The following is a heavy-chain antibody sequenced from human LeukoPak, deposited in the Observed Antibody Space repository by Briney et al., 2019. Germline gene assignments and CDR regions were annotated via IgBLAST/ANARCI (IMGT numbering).Heavy chain of an antibody. D-gene: IGHD3-3*01. Sequence: SETLSLTCAVYGGSFSGYYWGWIRQPPGKGLEWIGNIYYSGSTYYNPSLKSRVTISVDTSKNQFSLKLSSVTAADTALYYCARTSDYYSPAFDIWGQGTMVTVSS. J-gene: IGHJ3*02. CDR3: ARTSDYYSPAFDI. CDR2: IYYSGST. CDR1: GGSFSGYY. V-gene: IGHV4-34*01.